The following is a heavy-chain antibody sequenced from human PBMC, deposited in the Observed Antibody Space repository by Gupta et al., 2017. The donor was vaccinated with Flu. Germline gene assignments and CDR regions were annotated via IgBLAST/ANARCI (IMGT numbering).Heavy chain of an antibody. CDR3: ARALPLTRDAFDI. CDR1: GGSFSGYY. CDR2: INHSGST. J-gene: IGHJ3*02. V-gene: IGHV4-34*01. Sequence: QVQLQQWGAGLLKPSETLSLTCAVYGGSFSGYYWSWIRQPPGKGLEWIGEINHSGSTNYNPSLKSRVTISVDTSKNQFSLKLSSVTAADTAVYYCARALPLTRDAFDIWGQGTMVTVSS. D-gene: IGHD7-27*01.